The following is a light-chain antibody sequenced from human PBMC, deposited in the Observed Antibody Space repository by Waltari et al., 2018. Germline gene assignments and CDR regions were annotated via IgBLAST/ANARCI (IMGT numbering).Light chain of an antibody. Sequence: DIQMTQSPSTLSASVGDRVTITCRVSQSISNWLAWYQQKPGKAPKLLIYKASTLESGVPSRFSGSGSGTEFTLTISSLQPDDFATYYCQQYNSYSLLTFGGGTKVEI. V-gene: IGKV1-5*03. J-gene: IGKJ4*01. CDR1: QSISNW. CDR2: KAS. CDR3: QQYNSYSLLT.